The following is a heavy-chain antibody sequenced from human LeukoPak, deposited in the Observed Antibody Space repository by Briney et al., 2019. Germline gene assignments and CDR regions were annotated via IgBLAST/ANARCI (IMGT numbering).Heavy chain of an antibody. Sequence: ASVKVSCKASGYTFTSYYMHWVRQAPGQGLEWMGIINPSGGSTSYAQKFQGRVTMTRDTSISTAYMELSRLRSDDTAVYYCARGPTSWYYFDYWGQGTLVTVSS. J-gene: IGHJ4*02. CDR3: ARGPTSWYYFDY. CDR1: GYTFTSYY. CDR2: INPSGGST. V-gene: IGHV1-46*01. D-gene: IGHD2-8*02.